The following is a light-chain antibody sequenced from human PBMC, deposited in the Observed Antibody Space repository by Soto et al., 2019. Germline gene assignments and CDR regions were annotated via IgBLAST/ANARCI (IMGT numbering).Light chain of an antibody. CDR2: DAS. CDR3: QQYNSYSHT. J-gene: IGKJ2*01. Sequence: DLQMTQSPSTLSASVGDRVTITCRASQSISSWLAWYQQKPGKAPKLLIYDASSLESGVPSRFSGSGSGTEFTLTISSLQPDDFATYYGQQYNSYSHTFGQGTKLEIK. CDR1: QSISSW. V-gene: IGKV1-5*01.